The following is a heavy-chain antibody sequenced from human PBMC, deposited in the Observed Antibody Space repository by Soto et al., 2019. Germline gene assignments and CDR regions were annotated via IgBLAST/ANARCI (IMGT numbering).Heavy chain of an antibody. J-gene: IGHJ5*02. D-gene: IGHD2-15*01. CDR2: ISGSGGST. Sequence: GGSLRLSCAASGVTFSSYAMSWVRQAPGKGLEWVSAISGSGGSTYYADSVKGRFTISRDNSKNTLYLQMNSLRAEDTAVYYCAKDEPETVVVAATPRGWFDPWGQGTLVTVSS. CDR1: GVTFSSYA. V-gene: IGHV3-23*01. CDR3: AKDEPETVVVAATPRGWFDP.